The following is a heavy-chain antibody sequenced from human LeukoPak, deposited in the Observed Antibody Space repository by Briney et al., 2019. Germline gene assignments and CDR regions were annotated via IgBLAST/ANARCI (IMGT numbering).Heavy chain of an antibody. Sequence: GGSLRLSCAASGFTFSSYGMHWVRQAPGKGLEWVAFIRYDGSNKYYADSVKGRFTISRDNSKNTLYLQMTSLRAEDPAVYYCAKDPRRITMIVVVITYYFDYWGQGTLVTVSS. CDR3: AKDPRRITMIVVVITYYFDY. CDR1: GFTFSSYG. J-gene: IGHJ4*02. CDR2: IRYDGSNK. D-gene: IGHD3-22*01. V-gene: IGHV3-30*02.